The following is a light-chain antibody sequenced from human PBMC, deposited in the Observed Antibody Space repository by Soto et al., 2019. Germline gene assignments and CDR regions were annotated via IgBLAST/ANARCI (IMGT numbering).Light chain of an antibody. Sequence: QSVLTQPPSASGTPGQRVPISCFGSRTNIGSNYVFWYQQLPGTAPKLLIHTNNQRPSGVPDRFSASKSGTSASLAISGLRSEDEGDYSCETWDDSLSSRVFGGGTKVTVL. CDR1: RTNIGSNY. J-gene: IGLJ3*02. CDR2: TNN. V-gene: IGLV1-47*02. CDR3: ETWDDSLSSRV.